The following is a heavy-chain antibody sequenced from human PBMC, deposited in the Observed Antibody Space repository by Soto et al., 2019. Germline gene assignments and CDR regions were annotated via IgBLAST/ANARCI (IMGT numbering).Heavy chain of an antibody. CDR1: GYTFINFF. D-gene: IGHD2-15*01. CDR2: INPSGGAT. Sequence: ASVKVSCKASGYTFINFFIHWVRQAPGQGLEWVGIINPSGGATTYPQKFQGRATMTRETSTSTVYMDVSSLRFDDTAVYYCARSHCSGGSCYLGAFDIWGQGTMVTVSS. J-gene: IGHJ3*02. CDR3: ARSHCSGGSCYLGAFDI. V-gene: IGHV1-46*01.